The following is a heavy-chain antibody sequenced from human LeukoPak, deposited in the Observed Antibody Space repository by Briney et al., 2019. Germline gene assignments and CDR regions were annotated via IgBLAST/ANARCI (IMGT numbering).Heavy chain of an antibody. CDR1: GGSISSGDYY. V-gene: IGHV4-30-4*01. CDR3: ARVVLRVNAGGGDAFDI. Sequence: SQTLSLTCTVSGGSISSGDYYWSWIRQPPGKGLEWIGYIYYSGSTYYNPSLKSRVTISVDTSKNQFSLKLSSVTAADTAVYYWARVVLRVNAGGGDAFDIWGQGTMVTVSS. D-gene: IGHD2-15*01. CDR2: IYYSGST. J-gene: IGHJ3*02.